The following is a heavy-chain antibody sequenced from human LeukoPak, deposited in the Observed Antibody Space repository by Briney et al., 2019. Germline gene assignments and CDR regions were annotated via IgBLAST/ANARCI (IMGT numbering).Heavy chain of an antibody. CDR1: GFTFSGYC. J-gene: IGHJ4*02. D-gene: IGHD2/OR15-2a*01. Sequence: SCAGSGFTFSGYCMHWVRQAPGKGLVWVSRINSDGSSTSYADSVKGRFTISRDNAKNTLYLQMISLRSEDTAVYYCARVDYYFFDCWGQGTLVTVSS. CDR3: ARVDYYFFDC. CDR2: INSDGSST. V-gene: IGHV3-74*01.